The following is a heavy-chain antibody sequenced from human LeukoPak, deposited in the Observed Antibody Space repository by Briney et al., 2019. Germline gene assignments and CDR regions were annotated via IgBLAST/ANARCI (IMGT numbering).Heavy chain of an antibody. Sequence: SETLSLTCTVSGGSISSYYCSWIRQPAGEGPGGIGYIYYSGSTNYNPTLKSRVTISVDTSKNQFSLKLSSVTAADTAVYYCARHVRIAGQFDYWGQGTLVTVSS. J-gene: IGHJ4*02. D-gene: IGHD2-15*01. CDR1: GGSISSYY. V-gene: IGHV4-59*08. CDR2: IYYSGST. CDR3: ARHVRIAGQFDY.